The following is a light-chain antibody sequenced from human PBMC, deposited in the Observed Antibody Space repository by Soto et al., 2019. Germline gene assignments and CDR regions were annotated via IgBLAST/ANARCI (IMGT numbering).Light chain of an antibody. CDR1: SSDVGGYNY. CDR3: TSHAGIINVV. CDR2: EFT. J-gene: IGLJ3*02. Sequence: QSALTQPPSASGSPGQSVTLSCTGTSSDVGGYNYVSGYQQHPGKAPKHMIYEFTKRPSGVPDRFAGSKSGNTASLTVSGLLDEDEADYYCTSHAGIINVVFGGGTKLTVL. V-gene: IGLV2-8*01.